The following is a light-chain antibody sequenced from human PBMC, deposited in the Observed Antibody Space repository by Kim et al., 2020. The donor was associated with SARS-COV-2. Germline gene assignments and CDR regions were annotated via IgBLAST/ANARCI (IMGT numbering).Light chain of an antibody. CDR1: QSVYSNY. CDR3: QQYGSSWT. J-gene: IGKJ1*01. V-gene: IGKV3-20*01. Sequence: EIVLTQSPGTLSLSPGDRATLSCRASQSVYSNYLAWYQQKPGQTPRLLIYEASSRATGIPDRFSGSGSGTDFPLTIRRLQHEDFAEYYCQQYGSSWTFGQGTKVEIK. CDR2: EAS.